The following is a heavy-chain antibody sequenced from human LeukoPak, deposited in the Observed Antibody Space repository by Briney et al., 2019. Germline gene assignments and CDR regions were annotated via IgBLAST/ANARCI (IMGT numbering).Heavy chain of an antibody. CDR3: ARLVDAPRYFDY. CDR1: GGSISSGDYS. J-gene: IGHJ4*02. V-gene: IGHV4-30-2*03. Sequence: SQTLSLTCAVSGGSISSGDYSWSWLRQPPGKGLEWIGYIYHSGSTYYNPSLKSRVTISVDTSKNQFSLKLSSVTAADTAVYYCARLVDAPRYFDYWGQGTLVTISS. D-gene: IGHD2-21*01. CDR2: IYHSGST.